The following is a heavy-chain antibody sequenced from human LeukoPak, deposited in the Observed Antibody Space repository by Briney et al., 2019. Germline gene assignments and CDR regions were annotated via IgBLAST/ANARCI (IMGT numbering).Heavy chain of an antibody. J-gene: IGHJ4*02. CDR3: ATSFVRYQLLYGALDY. V-gene: IGHV1-69*13. Sequence: GASVKVSCKASGGTFSSYAISWVRQAPGQGLEWMGGIIPIFGTANYAQKFQGRVTITADESTSTAYMELSSLRSEDTAVYYCATSFVRYQLLYGALDYWGQGTLVTVSS. CDR2: IIPIFGTA. D-gene: IGHD2-2*02. CDR1: GGTFSSYA.